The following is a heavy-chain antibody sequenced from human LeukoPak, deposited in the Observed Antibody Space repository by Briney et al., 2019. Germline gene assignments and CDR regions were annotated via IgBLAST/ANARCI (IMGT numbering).Heavy chain of an antibody. V-gene: IGHV3-23*01. CDR1: GFTFSSYA. CDR3: AKSPPKGTYYYGSGPNWFDP. CDR2: ISGSGGST. Sequence: GGSLRLSCAASGFTFSSYALSWVRQAPGKGLEWVSAISGSGGSTYYADSVKGRFTISRDNSKNTLYLQMNSLRAEDTAVYYCAKSPPKGTYYYGSGPNWFDPWGQGTLVTVSS. D-gene: IGHD3-10*01. J-gene: IGHJ5*02.